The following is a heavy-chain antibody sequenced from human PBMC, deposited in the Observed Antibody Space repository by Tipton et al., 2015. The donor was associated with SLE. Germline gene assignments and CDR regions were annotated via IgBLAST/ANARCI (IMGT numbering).Heavy chain of an antibody. CDR2: IIPIFGTA. Sequence: QSGAEVKKPGASVKVSCKASGGTFTRHAISWVRQAPGQGLEWMGGIIPIFGTANYAQKFQGRVTITAYKSTSTAYMELSSLRPEDTALYYCAKDFLVIDFDPGAFDLWGQGAVVSVSS. CDR3: AKDFLVIDFDPGAFDL. V-gene: IGHV1-69*06. D-gene: IGHD2/OR15-2a*01. J-gene: IGHJ3*01. CDR1: GGTFTRHA.